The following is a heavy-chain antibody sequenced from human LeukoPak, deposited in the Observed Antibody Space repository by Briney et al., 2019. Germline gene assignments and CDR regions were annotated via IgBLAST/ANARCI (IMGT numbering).Heavy chain of an antibody. V-gene: IGHV3-7*05. CDR2: IKQDGSEK. D-gene: IGHD1-26*01. J-gene: IGHJ4*02. CDR3: ARARDQVHSGSYEYYFDY. Sequence: LILYCASSDFPISIYRMCWRRPPAKKRLWLGANIKQDGSEKDYVDSVKGRFTNSRDNAKNSLYLQTNSLRAEETAVYYCARARDQVHSGSYEYYFDYWGQGTLVTVSS. CDR1: DFPISIYR.